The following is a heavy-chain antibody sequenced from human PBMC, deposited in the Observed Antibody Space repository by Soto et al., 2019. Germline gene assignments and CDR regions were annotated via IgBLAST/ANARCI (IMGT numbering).Heavy chain of an antibody. CDR3: ARASSRWGSAAAY. CDR1: GFTVRGNY. D-gene: IGHD7-27*01. CDR2: IYSGGST. V-gene: IGHV3-53*01. Sequence: SEGSLRLSFSASGFTVRGNYMGWVRQAPGKGLECVSAIYSGGSTLYADSVRGRFTIPRDNPKNTLYLQMTSLRAEDPAIYYCARASSRWGSAAAYWGQGTLVTVSS. J-gene: IGHJ4*02.